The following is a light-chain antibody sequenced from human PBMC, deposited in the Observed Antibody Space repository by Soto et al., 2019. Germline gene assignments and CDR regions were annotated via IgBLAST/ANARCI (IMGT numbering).Light chain of an antibody. CDR1: SSDVGSYNR. CDR2: EVS. V-gene: IGLV2-18*02. J-gene: IGLJ2*01. Sequence: QSALTQPPSVSGSPGQSVTISCTGTSSDVGSYNRVSWFQQPPGTAPKLIIYEVSNRPSGVPDRFSGSKSGNTASLTISGLQAEDGADYYCSSFTPTSTLVFGGGTKVTVL. CDR3: SSFTPTSTLV.